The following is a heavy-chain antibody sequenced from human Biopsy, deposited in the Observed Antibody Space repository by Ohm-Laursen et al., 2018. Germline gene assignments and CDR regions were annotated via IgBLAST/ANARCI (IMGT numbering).Heavy chain of an antibody. CDR3: ARLGSGDYFPTFFDF. D-gene: IGHD5-12*01. CDR2: IFYSANT. J-gene: IGHJ4*02. Sequence: SQTLSLTCTVSGGPIDSYYWNWIRHHPGKGLEWIGNIFYSANTYYNPSLKSRVTISVDTSKNQFSLKLSSVTAADTAVYYCARLGSGDYFPTFFDFWGQGALVTVSS. CDR1: GGPIDSYY. V-gene: IGHV4-31*03.